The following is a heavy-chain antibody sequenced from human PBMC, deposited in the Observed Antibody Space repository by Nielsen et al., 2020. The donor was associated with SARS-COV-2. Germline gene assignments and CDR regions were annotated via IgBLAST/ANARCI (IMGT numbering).Heavy chain of an antibody. J-gene: IGHJ4*02. CDR3: AKARSYYGSDYFDY. CDR1: GFTFDDYA. Sequence: SLKISCAASGFTFDDYAMHWVRQAPGKGLEWVSGISWNSGSIGYADSVKGRFTISRDNAKNSLYLQMNSLRAEDTALYYCAKARSYYGSDYFDYWGQGTLVTVSS. CDR2: ISWNSGSI. V-gene: IGHV3-9*01. D-gene: IGHD1-26*01.